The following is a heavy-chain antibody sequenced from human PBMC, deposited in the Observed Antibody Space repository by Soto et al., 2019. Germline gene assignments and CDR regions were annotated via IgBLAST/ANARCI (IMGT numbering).Heavy chain of an antibody. V-gene: IGHV4-39*01. J-gene: IGHJ4*02. D-gene: IGHD5-12*01. CDR1: GGSISSSSYY. CDR3: AKRGADGYNEGYFDY. Sequence: QLQLQESGPGLVKPSETLSLTCTVSGGSISSSSYYWGWIRQPPGKGLEWIGSIYYSGSTYYNPSLKSRVTISVDTSKNQFSLKLSSVTAADTAVYYCAKRGADGYNEGYFDYWGQGTLVTVSS. CDR2: IYYSGST.